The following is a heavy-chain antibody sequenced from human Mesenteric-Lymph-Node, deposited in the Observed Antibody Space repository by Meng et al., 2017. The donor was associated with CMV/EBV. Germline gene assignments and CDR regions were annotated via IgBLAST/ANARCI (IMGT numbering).Heavy chain of an antibody. CDR1: GGTFSSYA. CDR2: IIPILGIA. V-gene: IGHV1-69*10. Sequence: SVKVSCKASGGTFSSYAISWVRQVPGQGLEWMGGIIPILGIANYAQKFQGRVTITADKSTSTAYMELSSLRSEDTAVYYCARAVYDFWSGYYSYYYGMDVWGQGTTVTVSS. CDR3: ARAVYDFWSGYYSYYYGMDV. J-gene: IGHJ6*02. D-gene: IGHD3-3*01.